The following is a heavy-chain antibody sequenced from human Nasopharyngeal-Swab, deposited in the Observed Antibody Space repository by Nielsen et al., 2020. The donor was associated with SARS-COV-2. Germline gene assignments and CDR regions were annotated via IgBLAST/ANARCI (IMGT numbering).Heavy chain of an antibody. D-gene: IGHD3-9*01. CDR3: TRHFDIVTGYEFFFDY. CDR2: ISAYNGDT. Sequence: ASVKVSCKASGYTFDGYGFDWVRQAPGQGLEWMGWISAYNGDTNYAQKFQGRVTMTTDKSTRTVYMELRSLRSDDTAVYYCTRHFDIVTGYEFFFDYWGQGTLVTVSS. CDR1: GYTFDGYG. V-gene: IGHV1-18*04. J-gene: IGHJ4*02.